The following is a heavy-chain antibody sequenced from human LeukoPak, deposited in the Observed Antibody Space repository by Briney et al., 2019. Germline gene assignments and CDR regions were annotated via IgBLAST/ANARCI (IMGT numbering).Heavy chain of an antibody. CDR3: AKDPAISFPAHYYYYMDV. J-gene: IGHJ6*03. V-gene: IGHV3-23*01. CDR2: ISGSGGST. CDR1: GFTFSSYG. Sequence: PGGSLRLSCAASGFTFSSYGMSWVRQAPGKGLEWVSAISGSGGSTYYADSVKGRFTISRDNSKNTLYLQMNSLRAEDTAVYYCAKDPAISFPAHYYYYMDVWGKGTTVTISS. D-gene: IGHD2/OR15-2a*01.